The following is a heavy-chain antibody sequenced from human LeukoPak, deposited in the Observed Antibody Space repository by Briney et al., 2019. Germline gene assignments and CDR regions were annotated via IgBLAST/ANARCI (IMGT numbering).Heavy chain of an antibody. Sequence: ETLSLTCTVSGVSISSSNAYWGWIRQPPGKGLEWVSSIASFSHYIYYADSVKGRFTISRDNAKNSLYLQMNSLRAEDTAVYYCAREALGYCTSTSCSGWFDPWGQGTLVTVSS. J-gene: IGHJ5*02. CDR1: GVSISSSN. CDR2: IASFSHYI. D-gene: IGHD2-2*01. CDR3: AREALGYCTSTSCSGWFDP. V-gene: IGHV3-21*01.